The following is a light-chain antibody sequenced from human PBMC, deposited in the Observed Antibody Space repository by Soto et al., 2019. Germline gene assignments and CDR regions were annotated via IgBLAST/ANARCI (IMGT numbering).Light chain of an antibody. CDR1: QRVTSRY. V-gene: IGKV3-20*01. CDR3: QQYNNWPPIT. J-gene: IGKJ5*01. Sequence: VLTQSRGTVSLSPGERARICGRRNQRVTSRYLAWYQQKPGQAPRLLIYDASNRATGIPGRFSGSGSGTDFTLTISGLEPEDFAVYYCQQYNNWPPITFGQGTRLEIK. CDR2: DAS.